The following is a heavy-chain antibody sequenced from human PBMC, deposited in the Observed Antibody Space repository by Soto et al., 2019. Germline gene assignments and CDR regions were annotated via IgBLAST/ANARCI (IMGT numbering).Heavy chain of an antibody. D-gene: IGHD2-21*02. V-gene: IGHV3-30*18. CDR2: ISYDGSNK. CDR3: AKDLVVTATPPDWFDY. J-gene: IGHJ5*01. Sequence: PGGSLRLSCAASGFTFSSYGMHWVRQAPGKGLEWVAVISYDGSNKYYADSVKGRFTISRDNSKNTLYLKMNSLRAEDTAVYYCAKDLVVTATPPDWFDYWGQGILVTVSS. CDR1: GFTFSSYG.